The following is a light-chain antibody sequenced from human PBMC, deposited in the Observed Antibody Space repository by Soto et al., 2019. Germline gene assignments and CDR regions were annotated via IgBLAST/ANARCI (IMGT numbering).Light chain of an antibody. CDR3: QQYNSYSRT. Sequence: DMKMRKAPPTPSASVRDRVNLTCRASQSISSWLAWYQQKPGKAPKLLIYDASSLESGVPSRFSGSGSGTEFTLTISSLQPDDFATYYCQQYNSYSRTHGQG. CDR1: QSISSW. CDR2: DAS. V-gene: IGKV1-5*01. J-gene: IGKJ1*01.